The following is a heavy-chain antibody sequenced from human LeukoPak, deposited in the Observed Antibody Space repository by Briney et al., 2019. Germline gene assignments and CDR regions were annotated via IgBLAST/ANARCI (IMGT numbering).Heavy chain of an antibody. J-gene: IGHJ4*02. D-gene: IGHD5-12*01. V-gene: IGHV4-59*01. CDR3: ARGRTGYSGYGVIGLPEN. Sequence: PSETLSLTCTVSGGSISSYHWSWIRQPPGKGLEWIGYIYYSGSTNYNPSLKSRVTISVDTSKNQFSLKLSSVTAADTAVYYCARGRTGYSGYGVIGLPENWGQGTLVTVSS. CDR1: GGSISSYH. CDR2: IYYSGST.